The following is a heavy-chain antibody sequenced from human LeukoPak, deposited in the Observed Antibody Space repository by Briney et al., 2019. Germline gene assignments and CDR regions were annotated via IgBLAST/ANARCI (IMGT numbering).Heavy chain of an antibody. CDR3: ATGSVEIATNTLDY. D-gene: IGHD5-24*01. J-gene: IGHJ4*02. Sequence: ASVKVSCKVSGYTFTDYYMHWVQQARGKGLEWMGLVDPEDGETIYAEKFQGRVTITADTSTDTAYMELSSLRSEDTAVYYCATGSVEIATNTLDYWGQGTLVTVSS. CDR1: GYTFTDYY. V-gene: IGHV1-69-2*01. CDR2: VDPEDGET.